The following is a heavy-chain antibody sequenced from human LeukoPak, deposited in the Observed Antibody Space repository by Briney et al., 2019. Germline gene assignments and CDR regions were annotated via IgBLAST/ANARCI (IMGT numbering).Heavy chain of an antibody. CDR2: ISVGGTTT. Sequence: GGSLRLSCVASGFTFSNYAMSWIRQAPGKGLEWVSSISVGGTTTYYADSVKGRFTISRDNSKNTLYLQMNSLRAEDTAVYYCANGRSGSTLYYFDYWGQGTLVTVSS. CDR1: GFTFSNYA. V-gene: IGHV3-23*01. J-gene: IGHJ4*02. D-gene: IGHD3-22*01. CDR3: ANGRSGSTLYYFDY.